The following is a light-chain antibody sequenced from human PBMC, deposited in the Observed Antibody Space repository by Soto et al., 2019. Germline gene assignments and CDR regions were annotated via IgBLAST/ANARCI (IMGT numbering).Light chain of an antibody. CDR3: QQRNVWPPIT. Sequence: EIVMTQSPATLSVSPGERATLSCRASQSFSSNLAWYQQKPGQAPRLLIYGASTRATGVPARFGGSRSGTEFTLTINNLEPEDFAVYYCQQRNVWPPITFGQGTRLEIK. CDR2: GAS. CDR1: QSFSSN. J-gene: IGKJ5*01. V-gene: IGKV3-15*01.